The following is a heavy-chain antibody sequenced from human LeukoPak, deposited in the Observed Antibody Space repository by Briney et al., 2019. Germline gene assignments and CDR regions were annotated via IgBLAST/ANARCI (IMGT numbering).Heavy chain of an antibody. CDR3: ATDQRYAFDY. CDR2: IRTTAEGANYA. Sequence: PGESLRLSCATSGFTFTDYPMNWVRQAPGKGLEWVSNIRTTAEGANYAYYADSVKGRVTISRDDAKNTLYLHMNSLRDDDTAVYYCATDQRYAFDYWGQGILVTVSS. D-gene: IGHD3-9*01. V-gene: IGHV3-48*02. CDR1: GFTFTDYP. J-gene: IGHJ4*02.